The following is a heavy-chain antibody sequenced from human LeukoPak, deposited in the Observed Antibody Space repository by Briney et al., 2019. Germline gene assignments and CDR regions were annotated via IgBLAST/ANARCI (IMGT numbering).Heavy chain of an antibody. CDR3: AREAGFGEPHFDY. J-gene: IGHJ4*02. CDR1: GGTFSSYA. Sequence: ASVKVSCQASGGTFSSYAISWVRQAPGQGLEWMGRIIPILGIANYAQKFQGRVTITADKSTSTAYMELSSLRSEDTAVYYWAREAGFGEPHFDYGGQGTLVSVSS. D-gene: IGHD3-10*01. V-gene: IGHV1-69*04. CDR2: IIPILGIA.